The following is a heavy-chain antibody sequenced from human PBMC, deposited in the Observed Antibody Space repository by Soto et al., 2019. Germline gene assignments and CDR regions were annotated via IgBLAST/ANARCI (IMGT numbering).Heavy chain of an antibody. Sequence: QVQLVQSGAEVKKPGSSVKVSCKASGGTFSSYTISWVRQAPGQGLEWMGRIIPILGIANYAQKFQGRVTITADKSTSTAYMELSSLRSEDTAVYYCARDPPFPHYYDSRYQHWGQGTLVTVSS. CDR2: IIPILGIA. V-gene: IGHV1-69*08. J-gene: IGHJ1*01. CDR3: ARDPPFPHYYDSRYQH. CDR1: GGTFSSYT. D-gene: IGHD3-22*01.